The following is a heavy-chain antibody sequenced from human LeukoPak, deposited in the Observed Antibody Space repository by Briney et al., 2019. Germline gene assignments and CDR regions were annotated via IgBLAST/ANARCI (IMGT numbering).Heavy chain of an antibody. J-gene: IGHJ1*01. CDR1: GGSFSGYY. D-gene: IGHD1-14*01. CDR3: ARVGPRADFQG. V-gene: IGHV4-34*01. CDR2: INHSGST. Sequence: SSETLSLTCAVYGGSFSGYYWSWIRQPPGKGLEWIGEINHSGSTNYNPSLKSRVTISVDTSKNQFSLKLSSVTAADTAVYYCARVGPRADFQGWGQGTLVTVSS.